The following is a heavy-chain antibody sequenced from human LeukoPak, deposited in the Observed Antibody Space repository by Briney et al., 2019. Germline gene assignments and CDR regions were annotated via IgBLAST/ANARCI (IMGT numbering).Heavy chain of an antibody. Sequence: ASVKASCKASGYTFTSYAMHWVRQAPGQRLEWMGWINAGNGNTKYSQKFQGRVTITRDTSASTAYMELSSLRSEDTAVYYCARVGTRGHEYFQHWGQGTLVTVSS. CDR2: INAGNGNT. CDR1: GYTFTSYA. CDR3: ARVGTRGHEYFQH. D-gene: IGHD1-1*01. J-gene: IGHJ1*01. V-gene: IGHV1-3*01.